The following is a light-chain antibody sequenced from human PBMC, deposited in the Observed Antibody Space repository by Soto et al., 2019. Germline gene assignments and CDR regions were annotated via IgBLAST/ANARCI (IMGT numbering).Light chain of an antibody. V-gene: IGLV2-14*01. Sequence: QSVLTQPASVSGSPGQSIAISCTGTRSDVGAYNYVSWYQQHPGKAPKLMISEVTNRPSGVSDRFSGSKSGNTASLTISGLQAVDEADYYCTSYTSISLYVFGTRTKVTVL. CDR2: EVT. CDR3: TSYTSISLYV. J-gene: IGLJ1*01. CDR1: RSDVGAYNY.